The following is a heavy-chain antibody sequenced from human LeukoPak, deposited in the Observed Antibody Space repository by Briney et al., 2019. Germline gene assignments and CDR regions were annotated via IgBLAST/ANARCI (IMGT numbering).Heavy chain of an antibody. Sequence: GASVTVSFKASGGTFIIYAISWVRRAPGQGLEWMGRIIPILGIATHAQKFQGRVTITADKSTSTAYMELSSLRSEDTAVYYCARVPTLGSSQFLDYWGQGTLVTVSS. CDR3: ARVPTLGSSQFLDY. CDR2: IIPILGIA. D-gene: IGHD6-6*01. CDR1: GGTFIIYA. V-gene: IGHV1-69*04. J-gene: IGHJ4*02.